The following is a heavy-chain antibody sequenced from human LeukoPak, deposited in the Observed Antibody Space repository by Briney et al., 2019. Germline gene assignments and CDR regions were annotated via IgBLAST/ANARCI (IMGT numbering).Heavy chain of an antibody. J-gene: IGHJ4*02. CDR2: INHSGST. V-gene: IGHV4-34*01. CDR3: ARGGYSGYDLGPPFDY. Sequence: SSETLSLTCAVYGVSFSGYYWSWIRQPPGKGLEWIGEINHSGSTNYNPSLKSRVTLSVDTSKNQFSLKLSSVTAADTAVYYCARGGYSGYDLGPPFDYWGQGTLVTVSS. D-gene: IGHD5-12*01. CDR1: GVSFSGYY.